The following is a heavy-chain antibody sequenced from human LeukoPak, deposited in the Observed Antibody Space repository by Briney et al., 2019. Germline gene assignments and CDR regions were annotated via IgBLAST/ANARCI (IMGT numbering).Heavy chain of an antibody. CDR3: ARVPAPAISWRAAAVYYFDY. V-gene: IGHV3-21*01. CDR2: ISSSSSYI. Sequence: GGSLRLSCAASGFTFSSYSMNWVRQAPGKGLEWVSSISSSSSYIYYADSVKGRFTISRDNAKNSLYLQMNSLRAEDTAVYYCARVPAPAISWRAAAVYYFDYWGQGTLVTVSS. J-gene: IGHJ4*02. CDR1: GFTFSSYS. D-gene: IGHD6-13*01.